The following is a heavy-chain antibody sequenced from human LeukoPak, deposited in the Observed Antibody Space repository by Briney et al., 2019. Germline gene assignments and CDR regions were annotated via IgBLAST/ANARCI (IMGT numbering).Heavy chain of an antibody. CDR3: ARGRYYDFWSGFAYYFDY. V-gene: IGHV4-59*12. CDR1: GASISNYY. CDR2: IYYSGST. D-gene: IGHD3-3*01. J-gene: IGHJ4*02. Sequence: SETLSLTCTVSGASISNYYWSWIRQPPGKGLEWIGYIYYSGSTKYNPSLKSRVTISIDTSKNQFSLKLSSVTAADTAVYYCARGRYYDFWSGFAYYFDYWGQGTLVTVSS.